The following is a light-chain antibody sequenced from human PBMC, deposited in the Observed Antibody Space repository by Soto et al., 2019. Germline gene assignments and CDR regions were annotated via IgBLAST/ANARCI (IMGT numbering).Light chain of an antibody. Sequence: EIVLTQSPGTLSLSPGERATLSCRASQSVSNNYLAWYQQNPGQAPRLLIYGASSRATGLPDRFSGSGYVTDFTLTISRLEPEDLAVYYCQQYSKSPYTFGQGTKLEIK. CDR3: QQYSKSPYT. V-gene: IGKV3-20*01. CDR1: QSVSNNY. J-gene: IGKJ2*01. CDR2: GAS.